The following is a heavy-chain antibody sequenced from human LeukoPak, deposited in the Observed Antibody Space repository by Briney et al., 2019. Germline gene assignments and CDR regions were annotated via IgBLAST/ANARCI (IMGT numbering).Heavy chain of an antibody. CDR2: IYWDDDE. Sequence: SGPTLVKPTQTLTLTCTFSGFSLSTSAVGVGRIRQPPGKALEWLALIYWDDDERYSPSLKNRLTITKDTSRNQVALKLTNMGPVDTATYYWAHGFWSTSHHYYFHSWGQGTRVTVSS. V-gene: IGHV2-5*02. CDR3: AHGFWSTSHHYYFHS. CDR1: GFSLSTSAVG. D-gene: IGHD3-3*01. J-gene: IGHJ4*02.